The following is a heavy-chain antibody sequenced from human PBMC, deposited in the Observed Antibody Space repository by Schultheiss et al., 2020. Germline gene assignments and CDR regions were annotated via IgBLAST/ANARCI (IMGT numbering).Heavy chain of an antibody. CDR2: TYYRSKWYN. Sequence: SQTLSLTCAISGDSVSSNSAAWNWIRQSPSRGLEWLGRTYYRSKWYNDYAVSVKSRITINPDTSKNQFSLKLSSVTAADTAVYYCASPSDIDPNRLDYWGQGTLVNGYS. V-gene: IGHV6-1*01. CDR1: GDSVSSNSAA. D-gene: IGHD1/OR15-1a*01. J-gene: IGHJ4*02. CDR3: ASPSDIDPNRLDY.